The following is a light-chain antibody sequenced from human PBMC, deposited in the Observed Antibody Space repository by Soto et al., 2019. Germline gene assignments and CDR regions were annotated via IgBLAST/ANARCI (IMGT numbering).Light chain of an antibody. CDR1: QSVSSSY. J-gene: IGKJ5*01. CDR2: DAS. CDR3: QQYRSLIT. V-gene: IGKV3D-20*01. Sequence: EIFLTHSPATLSFSPGYGANLSCGASQSVSSSYLAWYQLKPGLAPRLLIYDASSRATGIPDRFSGSGSGTGFTLTINRLEPEDSAVYYCQQYRSLITFGQGTRLEIK.